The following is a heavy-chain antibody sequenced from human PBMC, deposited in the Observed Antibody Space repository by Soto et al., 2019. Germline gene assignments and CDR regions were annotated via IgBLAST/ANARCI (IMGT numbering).Heavy chain of an antibody. CDR2: IKQDGSEK. D-gene: IGHD3-3*01. V-gene: IGHV3-7*03. CDR1: GFTFSSYW. CDR3: ETHKPAYEFRSGKRNYYSGMNV. Sequence: GWSLRLSCAASGFTFSSYWMSWVRHAPGKGLEWVANIKQDGSEKYYVDSVKGRFTISRDNAKNSLYLQMNSLRAEDTAVYYCETHKPAYEFRSGKRNYYSGMNVWAHRTTVTVSS. J-gene: IGHJ6*02.